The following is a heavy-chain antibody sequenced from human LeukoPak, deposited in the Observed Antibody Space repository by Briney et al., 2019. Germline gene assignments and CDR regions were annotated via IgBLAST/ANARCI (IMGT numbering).Heavy chain of an antibody. J-gene: IGHJ4*02. D-gene: IGHD3-16*01. Sequence: GGSLRLSCSASRFTFSNDAMSWVRRAPGKGLEWVSAISGSGGSTFYADSVKGRFTISRDNSKNTLYLQMNSLRADDTAVYYCAKVGGGFNPTLYFDFWGQGTLVTVSS. CDR1: RFTFSNDA. CDR3: AKVGGGFNPTLYFDF. V-gene: IGHV3-23*01. CDR2: ISGSGGST.